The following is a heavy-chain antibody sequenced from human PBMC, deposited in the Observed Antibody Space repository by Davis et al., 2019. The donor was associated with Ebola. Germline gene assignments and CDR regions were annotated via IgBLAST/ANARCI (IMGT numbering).Heavy chain of an antibody. V-gene: IGHV3-74*01. CDR1: GFTFSSYW. D-gene: IGHD1-26*01. CDR3: ARNPGGANGMDV. CDR2: INSDGSIT. J-gene: IGHJ6*02. Sequence: PGGSLRLSCAASGFTFSSYWMHWVRQAPGKGLVWVSRINSDGSITSYADSVKGRFTISRDNAKNTLYLQMNSLRVEDTAVYHCARNPGGANGMDVWGQGTTVTVSS.